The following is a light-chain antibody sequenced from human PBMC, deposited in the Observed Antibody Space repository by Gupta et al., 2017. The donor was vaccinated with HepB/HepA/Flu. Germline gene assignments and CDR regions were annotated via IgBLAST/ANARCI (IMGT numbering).Light chain of an antibody. J-gene: IGKJ4*01. CDR1: QSVSSN. Sequence: EIVMTQSPATLSVSPGEGATLSCRASQSVSSNLAWYQQKPGQAPRLLIYGASTRATGIPARFSGSGSGTEFTLTISSLQSEDFAIYYCIQCNNWPLTFGGGTRVEIK. CDR2: GAS. V-gene: IGKV3-15*01. CDR3: IQCNNWPLT.